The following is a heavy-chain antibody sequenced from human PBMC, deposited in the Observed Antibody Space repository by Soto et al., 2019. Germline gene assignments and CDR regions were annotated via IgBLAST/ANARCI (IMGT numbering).Heavy chain of an antibody. CDR2: ISRSGGTI. V-gene: IGHV3-48*02. D-gene: IGHD2-15*01. Sequence: EVQLVESGGGFVQPGGSLRLSCAASGFTFSSCGMNWVRQAPGKGLEWVSHISRSGGTIYYADSVKGRFTISRDNAKNSLYLQMNHLRYEDTAVYDCARCSGDSCYSYGVDVWGQGTTVTVSS. J-gene: IGHJ6*02. CDR1: GFTFSSCG. CDR3: ARCSGDSCYSYGVDV.